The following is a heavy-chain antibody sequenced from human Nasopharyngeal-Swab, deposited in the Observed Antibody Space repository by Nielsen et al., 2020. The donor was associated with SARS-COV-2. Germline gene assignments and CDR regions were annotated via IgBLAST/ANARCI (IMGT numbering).Heavy chain of an antibody. J-gene: IGHJ4*02. D-gene: IGHD5/OR15-5a*01. CDR2: ISYDGSNK. CDR3: ALAVYDYIDY. V-gene: IGHV3-30*03. Sequence: GGSLRLSCAASGFTFSSYGMHWVRQAPGKGLEWVAVISYDGSNKYYADSAKGRFTISRDNSKNTLYLQMNSLRAEDTAVYYCALAVYDYIDYWGQGTLVTVSS. CDR1: GFTFSSYG.